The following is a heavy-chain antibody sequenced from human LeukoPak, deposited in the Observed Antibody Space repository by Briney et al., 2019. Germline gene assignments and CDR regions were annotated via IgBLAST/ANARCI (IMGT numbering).Heavy chain of an antibody. CDR2: IYYSGST. Sequence: SETLSLTRTVSGGSISSYYWSWIRQPPGKGLEWIGYIYYSGSTKYNPSLRSRLTMSVDTSKNQFSLKLSSVSAADTAVYYCARQGGEYYSDSRGYYYYFDYWGQGTLVTVSS. D-gene: IGHD3-22*01. V-gene: IGHV4-59*08. J-gene: IGHJ4*02. CDR1: GGSISSYY. CDR3: ARQGGEYYSDSRGYYYYFDY.